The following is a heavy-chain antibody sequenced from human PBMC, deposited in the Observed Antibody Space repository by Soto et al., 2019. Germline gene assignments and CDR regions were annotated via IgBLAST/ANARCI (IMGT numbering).Heavy chain of an antibody. CDR2: ISSSSSYI. J-gene: IGHJ6*03. V-gene: IGHV3-21*01. D-gene: IGHD4-17*01. Sequence: GGSLRLSCAASGFTFSSYSMNWVRQAPGKGLEWVSSISSSSSYIYYAASVKGRFTISRDNAKNSLYLQMNSLRAEDTAVYYCARVPGGVLPDYGDYLPDSYYYMDVWGKGTTVTVSS. CDR1: GFTFSSYS. CDR3: ARVPGGVLPDYGDYLPDSYYYMDV.